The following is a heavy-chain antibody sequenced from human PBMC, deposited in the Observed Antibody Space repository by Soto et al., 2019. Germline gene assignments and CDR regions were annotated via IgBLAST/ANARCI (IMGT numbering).Heavy chain of an antibody. CDR1: GFTFSNYW. CDR3: AIEGNGYGTYFES. V-gene: IGHV3-7*01. J-gene: IGHJ4*02. Sequence: EVQLVESGGGLVQPGGSLRLSCTASGFTFSNYWMSWVRQAPGKGLEGVANIKGDGSQRYHVGSVKGRFTISRDNAKNSLYLQMNSLRAEDTDVYYCAIEGNGYGTYFESWGQGTLVTVSS. CDR2: IKGDGSQR. D-gene: IGHD5-18*01.